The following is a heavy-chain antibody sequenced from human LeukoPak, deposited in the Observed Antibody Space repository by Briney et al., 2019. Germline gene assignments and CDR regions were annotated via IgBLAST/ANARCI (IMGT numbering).Heavy chain of an antibody. D-gene: IGHD4-17*01. V-gene: IGHV3-21*01. CDR3: ARAPNYGDYFHDY. CDR2: ISSSGRNI. J-gene: IGHJ4*02. CDR1: GFTFSDYT. Sequence: GGSLRLSCAASGFTFSDYTINWVRQAPGKGLEWISSISSSGRNIFYADSVKGRFTISRDNAKNSLYLQMNSLRAEDTAVYYCARAPNYGDYFHDYWGQGTLVTVSS.